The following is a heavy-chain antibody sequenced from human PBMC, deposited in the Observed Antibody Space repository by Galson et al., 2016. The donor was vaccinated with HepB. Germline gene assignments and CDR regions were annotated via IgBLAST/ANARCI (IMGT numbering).Heavy chain of an antibody. J-gene: IGHJ4*02. CDR2: MSPSGGNT. CDR1: GFTFSSYD. D-gene: IGHD6-13*01. Sequence: SVRLSCAASGFTFSSYDIRWVRQAPGKGLEWVSSMSPSGGNTCYADSVKGRFTMPRDTSKNTLYLELNSLRSEDTAVYYCARGEYDGRSGYIPLDYWGQGTLVTVSS. CDR3: ARGEYDGRSGYIPLDY. V-gene: IGHV3-23*01.